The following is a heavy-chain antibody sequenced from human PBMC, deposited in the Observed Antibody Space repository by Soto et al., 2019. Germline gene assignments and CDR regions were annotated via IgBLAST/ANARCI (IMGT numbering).Heavy chain of an antibody. CDR3: ARVLGAPLYYFDY. V-gene: IGHV4-38-2*02. D-gene: IGHD1-26*01. CDR1: GYSISIGNY. CDR2: IYQSGST. Sequence: SETLSLTCPVSGYSISIGNYWGWIRQPPGKRLEWIGSIYQSGSTYYNPSLRSRATISVDTSKNQFSLKLSSVTAADTAVYYCARVLGAPLYYFDYWGQGILVTVSS. J-gene: IGHJ4*02.